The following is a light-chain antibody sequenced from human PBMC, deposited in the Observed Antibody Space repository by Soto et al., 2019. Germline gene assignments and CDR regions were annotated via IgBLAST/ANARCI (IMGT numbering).Light chain of an antibody. CDR3: QQYGSSPIT. Sequence: EIVLTQSPATLSVSPGERATLSCRASQSVSTNLAWYQQKPGQAPRLLISDTSTRATGIPARFSGSGSGTEFTLTISSLQSEDFAVYYCQQYGSSPITFGQGTRLENK. V-gene: IGKV3-15*01. J-gene: IGKJ5*01. CDR2: DTS. CDR1: QSVSTN.